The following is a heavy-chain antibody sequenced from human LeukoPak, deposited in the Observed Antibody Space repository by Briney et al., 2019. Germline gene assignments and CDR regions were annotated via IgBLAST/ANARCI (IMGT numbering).Heavy chain of an antibody. CDR2: IWYDGSNK. CDR3: AREGSDDGSYYLDY. CDR1: GFTFSSYG. V-gene: IGHV3-33*01. J-gene: IGHJ4*02. Sequence: GGSLRLSCAASGFTFSSYGMHWVRQAPGKGLEWVAVIWYDGSNKYYADSVKGRFTISRDNSKNTLYLQMNSLRAEDTAVYYCAREGSDDGSYYLDYWGQGTLVTVSS. D-gene: IGHD3-10*01.